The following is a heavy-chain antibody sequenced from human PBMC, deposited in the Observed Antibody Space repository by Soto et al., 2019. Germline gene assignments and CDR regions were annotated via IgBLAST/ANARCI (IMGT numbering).Heavy chain of an antibody. CDR2: IHHVGVT. D-gene: IGHD3-10*01. CDR1: GGSISAYN. V-gene: IGHV4-34*02. Sequence: QVQLPQWGAGLLKPSETLSLTCAVYGGSISAYNWSWIRQSPGKGLEWIGEIHHVGVTNYDPSLKSRVTISIDTSKNQFSLKLSSVTAADTAVYYCARNGVGFGFDIWGLGTMVTVSS. CDR3: ARNGVGFGFDI. J-gene: IGHJ3*02.